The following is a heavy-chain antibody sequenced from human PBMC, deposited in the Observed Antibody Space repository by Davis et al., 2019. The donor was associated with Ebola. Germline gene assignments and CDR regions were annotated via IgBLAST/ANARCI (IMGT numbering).Heavy chain of an antibody. V-gene: IGHV1-69*13. D-gene: IGHD6-6*01. CDR2: IIPIFGTA. Sequence: SVKVSCKASGGTFSSYAISWVRQAPGQGLEWMGGIIPIFGTANYAQKFQGRVTITADESTSTAYMELSRLRSEDTAVYYCATGGAPSIAARPFDYYYYYMDVWGKGTTVTVSS. CDR1: GGTFSSYA. CDR3: ATGGAPSIAARPFDYYYYYMDV. J-gene: IGHJ6*03.